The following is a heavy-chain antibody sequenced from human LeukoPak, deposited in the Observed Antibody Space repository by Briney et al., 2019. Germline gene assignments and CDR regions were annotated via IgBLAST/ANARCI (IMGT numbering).Heavy chain of an antibody. Sequence: SETLSLTCTVSGGSISSGDYYWSWIRQPPGKGLEWIGYIYCSGSTYYNPSLKSRVTISVDTSKNQFSLRLSYVTAADTAVYYCARRNYYDSSGYYLWGQGTLVTVSS. D-gene: IGHD3-22*01. CDR3: ARRNYYDSSGYYL. CDR2: IYCSGST. CDR1: GGSISSGDYY. J-gene: IGHJ4*02. V-gene: IGHV4-30-4*01.